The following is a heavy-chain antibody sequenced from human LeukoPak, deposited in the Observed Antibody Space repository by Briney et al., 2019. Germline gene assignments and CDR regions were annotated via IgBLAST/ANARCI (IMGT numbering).Heavy chain of an antibody. V-gene: IGHV1-69*05. Sequence: SSVKVSCKASGGTFSSYAISWVRQAPGQGLEWMGRIIPIFGTANYAQKFQGRVTITTDESTSTAYMELSSLRSEDTAVYYCAREGNYYGSGRPHYMDVWGKGTTVTVSS. CDR1: GGTFSSYA. J-gene: IGHJ6*03. D-gene: IGHD3-10*01. CDR2: IIPIFGTA. CDR3: AREGNYYGSGRPHYMDV.